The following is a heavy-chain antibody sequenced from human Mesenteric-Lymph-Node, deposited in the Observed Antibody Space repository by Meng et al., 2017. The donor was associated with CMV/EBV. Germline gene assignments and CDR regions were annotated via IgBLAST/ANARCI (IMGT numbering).Heavy chain of an antibody. J-gene: IGHJ4*02. CDR1: GFTFSAYG. Sequence: GGSLRLSCAASGFTFSAYGMHWLRQAPGKGLEWVGFIRYDGSVKYYGDQLMGRFTISRDNSENTLFLQMNSLRAEDTAVYYWAKDLEITFGGVIVTGFDYWGQGMMVTVSS. V-gene: IGHV3-30*02. CDR2: IRYDGSVK. D-gene: IGHD3-16*02. CDR3: AKDLEITFGGVIVTGFDY.